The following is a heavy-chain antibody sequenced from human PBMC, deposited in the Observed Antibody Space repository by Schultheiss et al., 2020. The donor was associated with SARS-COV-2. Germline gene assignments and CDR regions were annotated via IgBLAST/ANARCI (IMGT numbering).Heavy chain of an antibody. CDR1: GFTLSSYA. Sequence: GGSLRLSCAASGFTLSSYAMSWVRQAPGKGLEWVAVISYDGSNKYYADSVKGRFTISRDNAKNSLYLQMNSLRAEDTAAYYCASPTYYDFWSGYYTFDYWGQGTLVTVSS. D-gene: IGHD3-3*01. CDR2: ISYDGSNK. V-gene: IGHV3-30*04. J-gene: IGHJ4*02. CDR3: ASPTYYDFWSGYYTFDY.